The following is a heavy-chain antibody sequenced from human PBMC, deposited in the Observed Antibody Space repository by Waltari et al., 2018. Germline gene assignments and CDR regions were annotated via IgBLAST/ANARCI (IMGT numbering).Heavy chain of an antibody. CDR1: GFTVSTNY. V-gene: IGHV3-53*01. J-gene: IGHJ4*02. CDR2: IYSGGST. CDR3: ARVGMVQGGYFDY. Sequence: EVQLVESGGGLIQPGGSLRLSCAASGFTVSTNYISWVRQAPGKGLEWVSVIYSGGSTYYADSVKGRFTISRDNSKNTLYLQMNSLRAEDTAVYYCARVGMVQGGYFDYWGQGTLVTVSS. D-gene: IGHD3-10*01.